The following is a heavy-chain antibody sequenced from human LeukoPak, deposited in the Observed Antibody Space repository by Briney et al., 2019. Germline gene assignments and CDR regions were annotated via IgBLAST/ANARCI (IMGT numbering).Heavy chain of an antibody. V-gene: IGHV3-9*01. CDR3: AKTSPGIAVTSYYYYMDV. J-gene: IGHJ6*03. D-gene: IGHD6-19*01. CDR2: ISWNSDTI. CDR1: GFTFDDYA. Sequence: PGGSLRLSCAASGFTFDDYAMHWVRQAPGKGLEWVSGISWNSDTIGYADSVKGRFTISRDNAKNSLYLQMNSLRAEDTALYYCAKTSPGIAVTSYYYYMDVWGKGTTVTVSS.